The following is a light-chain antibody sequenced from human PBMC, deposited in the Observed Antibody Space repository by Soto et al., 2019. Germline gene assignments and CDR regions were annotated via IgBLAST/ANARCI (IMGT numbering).Light chain of an antibody. V-gene: IGLV4-60*03. CDR1: SGHSTYI. CDR2: LDRSGSY. CDR3: SSYAGSSTLYV. Sequence: QAVVTQSSSASASLGSSVKLTCILSSGHSTYIIAWHQQQPGKAPRFLMTLDRSGSYNRGSGVPNRFSGSKSGNTASLTISGLQAEDEADYYCSSYAGSSTLYVFGIGTKLTVL. J-gene: IGLJ1*01.